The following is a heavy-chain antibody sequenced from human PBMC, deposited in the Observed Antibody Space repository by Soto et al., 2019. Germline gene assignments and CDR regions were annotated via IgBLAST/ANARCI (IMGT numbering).Heavy chain of an antibody. CDR1: GFTVSSNY. V-gene: IGHV3-53*04. CDR2: IYSGGST. CDR3: AREMPTTVRAFDI. Sequence: GGSLRLSCAASGFTVSSNYMSWVRQAPGKGLEWVSVIYSGGSTYYADSVKGRFTISRHNSKNTLYLQMNSLRAEDTAVYYCAREMPTTVRAFDIWGQGTMVTVSS. J-gene: IGHJ3*02. D-gene: IGHD4-17*01.